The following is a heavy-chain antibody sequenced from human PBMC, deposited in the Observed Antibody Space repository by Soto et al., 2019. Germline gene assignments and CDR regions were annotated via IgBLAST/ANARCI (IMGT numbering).Heavy chain of an antibody. J-gene: IGHJ4*02. CDR2: IYPGDSDT. CDR1: GYSFTSYW. Sequence: PGESLKISYKGSGYSFTSYWIGWVRQMPGKGLEWMGIIYPGDSDTRYSPSFQGQVTISADKSISTAYLQWSSLKASDTAMYYCARPQDTAMVAFDYWGQGTLVTVSS. V-gene: IGHV5-51*01. D-gene: IGHD5-18*01. CDR3: ARPQDTAMVAFDY.